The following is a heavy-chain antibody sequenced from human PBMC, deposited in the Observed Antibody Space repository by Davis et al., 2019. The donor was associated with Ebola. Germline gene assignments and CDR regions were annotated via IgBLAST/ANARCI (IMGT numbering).Heavy chain of an antibody. CDR3: ALTVVVTAIPNFDY. CDR2: ISGSGGST. D-gene: IGHD2-21*02. Sequence: GESLKISCADSAITFSSYAMSWVRQAPGKGLEWVSAISGSGGSTYYADSVKGRFTISRDNSKNTLYLQMNSLRAEDTAVYYCALTVVVTAIPNFDYWGQGTLVTVSS. J-gene: IGHJ4*02. CDR1: AITFSSYA. V-gene: IGHV3-23*01.